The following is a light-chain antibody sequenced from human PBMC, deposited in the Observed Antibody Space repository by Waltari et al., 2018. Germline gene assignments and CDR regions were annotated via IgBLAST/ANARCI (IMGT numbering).Light chain of an antibody. J-gene: IGLJ1*01. CDR2: DVS. V-gene: IGLV2-14*03. Sequence: QSAPTQTAPVCVSRGQSITISCIRTSSDVGTYKYVSGYQRHPGKAPKLLIYDVSHRPSGVSNHFSGSKSGNTASLTISGLQAEDGADYYCSSYTSSTTLLVFGTGTKVTVL. CDR3: SSYTSSTTLLV. CDR1: SSDVGTYKY.